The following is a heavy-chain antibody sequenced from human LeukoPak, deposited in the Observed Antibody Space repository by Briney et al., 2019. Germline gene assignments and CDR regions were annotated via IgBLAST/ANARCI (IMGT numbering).Heavy chain of an antibody. D-gene: IGHD6-19*01. CDR1: GDSVSSNSAT. J-gene: IGHJ4*02. Sequence: SQTLSLTCAIPGDSVSSNSATWNWIRQSPSRGLEWLGRTYYRSKWSNDYAVSVKSRITINPDTSMNQFSLQLDSVTPEDTAVYYCARGGIAVAGLDYWGQGTLVTVSS. CDR2: TYYRSKWSN. CDR3: ARGGIAVAGLDY. V-gene: IGHV6-1*01.